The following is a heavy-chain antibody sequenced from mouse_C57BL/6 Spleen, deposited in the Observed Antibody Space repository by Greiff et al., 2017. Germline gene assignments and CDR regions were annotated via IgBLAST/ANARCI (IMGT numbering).Heavy chain of an antibody. CDR2: ISYDGSN. D-gene: IGHD1-1*01. Sequence: EVQLQQSGPGLVKPSQSLSLTCSVTGYSITSGYYWNWIRQFPGNKLEWMGYISYDGSNNYNPSLKNRISITRDTSKNQFFLKLNSVTTEDTATYYCARGGTTVVAEYAMDYWGQGTSVTVSS. J-gene: IGHJ4*01. CDR3: ARGGTTVVAEYAMDY. CDR1: GYSITSGYY. V-gene: IGHV3-6*01.